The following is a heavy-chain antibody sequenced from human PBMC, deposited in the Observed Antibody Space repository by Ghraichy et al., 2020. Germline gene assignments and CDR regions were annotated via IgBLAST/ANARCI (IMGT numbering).Heavy chain of an antibody. J-gene: IGHJ4*02. D-gene: IGHD3-22*01. V-gene: IGHV4-39*07. CDR2: IYYSGST. CDR3: ARDSSGYYGAAWGY. Sequence: SETLSLTCTVSGGSISSSSYYWGWIRQPPRKGLEWIGSIYYSGSTYYNPSLKSRVTISVDTSKNQFSLKLSSVTAADTAVYYCARDSSGYYGAAWGYWGQGTLVTVSS. CDR1: GGSISSSSYY.